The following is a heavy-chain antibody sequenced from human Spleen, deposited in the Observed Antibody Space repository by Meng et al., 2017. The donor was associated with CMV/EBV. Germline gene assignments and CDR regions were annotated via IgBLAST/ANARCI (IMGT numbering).Heavy chain of an antibody. CDR2: IQFDGSRT. CDR1: GFTLSHYG. D-gene: IGHD2/OR15-2a*01. CDR3: ARDVSATNFVFDS. V-gene: IGHV3-33*01. J-gene: IGHJ5*01. Sequence: CTASGFTLSHYGFHWVRQGPGKGLEWVTAIQFDGSRTYYADSVKGRFTISRDDSKNTLYLQITDLRAEDTAIYYCARDVSATNFVFDSWGQGVLVTVSS.